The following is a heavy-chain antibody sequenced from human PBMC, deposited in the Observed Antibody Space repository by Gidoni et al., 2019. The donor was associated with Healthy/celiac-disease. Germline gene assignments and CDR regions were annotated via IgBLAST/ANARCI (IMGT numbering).Heavy chain of an antibody. D-gene: IGHD2-2*01. CDR1: GFTFSSYA. CDR3: VRVPAATWGVESYDY. Sequence: EVQLVESGGGVVQPGGSRRLSGSASGFTFSSYAMHWVRQAPGKGLEYVSAISSNGGSTYYADSVKGRFTISRDNSKNTLYLQMSSLRAEDTAVYYCVRVPAATWGVESYDYWGQGTLVTVSS. V-gene: IGHV3-64D*06. J-gene: IGHJ4*02. CDR2: ISSNGGST.